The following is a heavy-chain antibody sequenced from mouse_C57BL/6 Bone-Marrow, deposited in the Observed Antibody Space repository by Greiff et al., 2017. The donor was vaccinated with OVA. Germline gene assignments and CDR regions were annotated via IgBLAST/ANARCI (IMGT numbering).Heavy chain of an antibody. J-gene: IGHJ2*01. CDR1: GYTFTDYY. V-gene: IGHV1-19*01. Sequence: EVQLQQSGPVLVKPGASVKMSCKASGYTFTDYYMNWVKQSHGKSLEWIGVINPYNGDTSYNQKFKGKATLTVDKSSSTAYMELNSLTSEDSAVYYCARDYGNYVGFDYWGQGTTLTVSS. CDR3: ARDYGNYVGFDY. CDR2: INPYNGDT. D-gene: IGHD2-1*01.